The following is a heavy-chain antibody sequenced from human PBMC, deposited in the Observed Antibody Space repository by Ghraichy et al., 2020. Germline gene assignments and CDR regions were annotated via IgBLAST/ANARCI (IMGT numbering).Heavy chain of an antibody. D-gene: IGHD1-26*01. Sequence: GSLRLSCAASGFSFSNYAMSWVRQTPGKGLEWVSAIVGSGGSTYYAGSVKGRFTISRDNSKNTVSLQMKSLSAEDTAIYYCAKNPGYSGSYEDSWGQGTLVTVSS. CDR1: GFSFSNYA. CDR3: AKNPGYSGSYEDS. V-gene: IGHV3-23*01. J-gene: IGHJ4*02. CDR2: IVGSGGST.